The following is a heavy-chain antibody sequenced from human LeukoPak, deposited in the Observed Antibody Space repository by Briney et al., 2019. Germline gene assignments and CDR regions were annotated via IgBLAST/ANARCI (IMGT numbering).Heavy chain of an antibody. CDR1: GGSISSYY. CDR2: IYTSGST. CDR3: ARDSLYYYDSSGPLDY. V-gene: IGHV4-4*07. J-gene: IGHJ4*02. D-gene: IGHD3-22*01. Sequence: SETLSLTCTVSGGSISSYYWSWIRQPAGKGLEWIGRIYTSGSTNYNPSLKSRVTMSVDTSKNQFSLKLSSVTAADTAVYYCARDSLYYYDSSGPLDYWGQGTLVTVSS.